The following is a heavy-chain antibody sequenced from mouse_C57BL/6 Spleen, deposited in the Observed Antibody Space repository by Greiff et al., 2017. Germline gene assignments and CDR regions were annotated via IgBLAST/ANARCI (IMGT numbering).Heavy chain of an antibody. V-gene: IGHV1-59*01. Sequence: QVQLQQPGAELVRPGTSVKLSCKASGYTFTSYWMHWVKQRPGQGLEWIGVIDPSDSYTNYNQKFKGKATLTVDTSSSTAYMQLSSLTSEDSAVYYCASAYYYGSSRTGFAYWGQGTLVTVSA. CDR3: ASAYYYGSSRTGFAY. J-gene: IGHJ3*01. D-gene: IGHD1-1*01. CDR2: IDPSDSYT. CDR1: GYTFTSYW.